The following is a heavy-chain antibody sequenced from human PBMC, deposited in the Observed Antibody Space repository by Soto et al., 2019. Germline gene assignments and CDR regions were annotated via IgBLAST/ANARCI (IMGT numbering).Heavy chain of an antibody. CDR2: ISAYNGNT. Sequence: ASRFSFYRRGIWSVWQDPGQRPGWMGWISAYNGNTNYAQKLQGRVTMTTDTSTSTAYMELRSLRSDDTAVYYCARDLIRAGYYERSCYAAFEIWGQGTMVPVSS. J-gene: IGHJ3*02. CDR3: ARDLIRAGYYERSCYAAFEI. D-gene: IGHD3-22*01. V-gene: IGHV1-18*01. CDR1: RFSFYRRG.